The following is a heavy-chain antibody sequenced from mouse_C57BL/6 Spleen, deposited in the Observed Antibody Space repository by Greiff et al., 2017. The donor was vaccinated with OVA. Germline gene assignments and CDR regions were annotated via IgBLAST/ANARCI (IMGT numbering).Heavy chain of an antibody. V-gene: IGHV1-19*01. D-gene: IGHD1-1*02. CDR3: AQGSGGYFHWYFDV. CDR2: INPYNGGT. CDR1: GYTFTDYY. J-gene: IGHJ1*03. Sequence: EVQLQQSGPVLVKPGASVKMSCKASGYTFTDYYMNWVKQSHGKSLEWIGVINPYNGGTSYNQKFKGKATLTVDKSSSTAYMELNSLTSEDSAVYYCAQGSGGYFHWYFDVWGTGTTVTVSS.